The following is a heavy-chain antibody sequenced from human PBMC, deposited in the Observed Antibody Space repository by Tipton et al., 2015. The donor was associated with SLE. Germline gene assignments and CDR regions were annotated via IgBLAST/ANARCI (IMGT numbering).Heavy chain of an antibody. CDR2: INRSGST. CDR1: GGSFSGYY. V-gene: IGHV4-34*01. CDR3: ARGGRGDGGNPFDP. Sequence: TLSLTCAVYGGSFSGYYWSWIRQPPGKGLEWIGEINRSGSTNYNPSLKSRVTISMDTSKNQLSLKLSSVTAADTAVYYCARGGRGDGGNPFDPWGQGTLVTVSS. J-gene: IGHJ5*02. D-gene: IGHD4-23*01.